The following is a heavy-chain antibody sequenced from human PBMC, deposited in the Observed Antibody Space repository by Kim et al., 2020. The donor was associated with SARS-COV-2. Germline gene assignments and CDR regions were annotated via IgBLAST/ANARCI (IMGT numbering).Heavy chain of an antibody. J-gene: IGHJ6*02. CDR3: ARDRPYSSSFPRWDSYGMDV. CDR2: IYYSGST. D-gene: IGHD6-6*01. CDR1: GGSVSSGSYY. Sequence: SETLSLTCTVSGGSVSSGSYYWSWIRQPPGKGLEWIGYIYYSGSTNYNPSLKSRVTISVDTSKNQFSLKLSSVTAADTAVYYCARDRPYSSSFPRWDSYGMDVWGQGTTVTVSS. V-gene: IGHV4-61*01.